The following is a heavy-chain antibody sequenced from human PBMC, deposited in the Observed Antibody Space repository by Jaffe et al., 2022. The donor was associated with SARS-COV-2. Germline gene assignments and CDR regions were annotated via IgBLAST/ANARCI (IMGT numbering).Heavy chain of an antibody. CDR1: GFIFSNYA. D-gene: IGHD4-17*01. J-gene: IGHJ4*02. CDR3: AKDRGSSYGCPHY. V-gene: IGHV3-23*01. CDR2: VSDSGGST. Sequence: EVQLLESGGGLAQPGGSLRLSCAASGFIFSNYAMSWVRQAPGKGLEWVSAVSDSGGSTYYADSVRGRFSVSRDNSKNTLYLHLHSLRAEDTALYYCAKDRGSSYGCPHYWGQGTLVTVSS.